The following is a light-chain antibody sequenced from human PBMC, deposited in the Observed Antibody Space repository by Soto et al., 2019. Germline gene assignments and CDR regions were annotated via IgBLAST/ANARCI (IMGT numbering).Light chain of an antibody. CDR1: QDISNF. V-gene: IGKV1-33*01. J-gene: IGKJ3*01. CDR3: QQYDPLPFT. CDR2: DAS. Sequence: DIQRTQSPSSLSASVGDRVAITCRASQDISNFLNWYQQTPGKAPKLLTYDASDLETGVPSRFSGSGSGTDFTFSISNVQPEDTATYYCQQYDPLPFTFGPGTKVDIK.